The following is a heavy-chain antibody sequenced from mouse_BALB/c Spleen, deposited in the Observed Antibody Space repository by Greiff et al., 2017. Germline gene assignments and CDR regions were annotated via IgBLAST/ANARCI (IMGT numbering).Heavy chain of an antibody. J-gene: IGHJ4*01. V-gene: IGHV8-8*01. CDR1: GFSLSTSGMG. D-gene: IGHD2-3*01. Sequence: QVTLKESGPGILQPSQTLSLTCSFSGFSLSTSGMGVGWIRQPSGKGLEWLAHIWWDDDKRHNPALKSRLTISKDTSSNQVFLKIASVDTADTATDYCARVHPYDGYYSYAMDYWGQGTSVTVSS. CDR3: ARVHPYDGYYSYAMDY. CDR2: IWWDDDK.